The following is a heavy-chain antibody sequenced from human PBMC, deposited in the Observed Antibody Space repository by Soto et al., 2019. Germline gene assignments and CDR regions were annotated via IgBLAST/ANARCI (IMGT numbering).Heavy chain of an antibody. CDR3: AREFGSNRYCSSTSCYVRAGAH. CDR2: ISTNSSTT. D-gene: IGHD2-2*01. V-gene: IGHV3-74*01. J-gene: IGHJ4*02. CDR1: GFTFNTYW. Sequence: GGSLRLSCAASGFTFNTYWMHWVRQAPGKGLVWVSRISTNSSTTNYADSVKGRFTISRDNAKNTLYLQMNSLRAEDTAVYYCAREFGSNRYCSSTSCYVRAGAHWGQGTLVTVSS.